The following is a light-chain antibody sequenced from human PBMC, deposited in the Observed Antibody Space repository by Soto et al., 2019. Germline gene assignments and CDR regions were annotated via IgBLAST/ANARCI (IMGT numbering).Light chain of an antibody. CDR2: GAS. CDR3: QHYDNLPPFT. V-gene: IGKV1-33*01. CDR1: QDIKKY. Sequence: DIQMTQSPSSLSASIGDRVTITCQASQDIKKYLSWYQQKPGRAPKLLIYGASNLETGVPSRFSGSLDGKHFTLPITSRQPEYIATYYCQHYDNLPPFTVGPGTKVAIK. J-gene: IGKJ3*01.